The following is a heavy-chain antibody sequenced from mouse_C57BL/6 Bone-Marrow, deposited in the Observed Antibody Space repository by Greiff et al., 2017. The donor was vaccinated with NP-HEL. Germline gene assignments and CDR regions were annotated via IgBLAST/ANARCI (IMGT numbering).Heavy chain of an antibody. CDR2: INPISGFT. V-gene: IGHV1-4*01. J-gene: IGHJ3*01. CDR1: GYTFTSYT. D-gene: IGHD1-1*01. Sequence: EPGAELARPGASVKLSCKASGYTFTSYTMHWVKQRPGQGLEWIGYINPISGFTKYNQKFKDKATLTADKSSSTAYMRLSSLTSEDSAVYCCAREVYGVWGQGTLVTVSA. CDR3: AREVYGV.